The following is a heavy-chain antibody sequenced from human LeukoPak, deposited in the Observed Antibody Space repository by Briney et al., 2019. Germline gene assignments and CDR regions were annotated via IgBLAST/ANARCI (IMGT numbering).Heavy chain of an antibody. CDR1: GXTFTSYD. V-gene: IGHV1-8*01. J-gene: IGHJ5*02. Sequence: AXVKVSCKASGXTFTSYDINWVRQATGQGLEWMGWVDPNSGKTGYAQQFQGRLTMTRDTSRTTAYMELSSLRSEDTAVYYCVRVYYYDSSGNWFDTWGQGTLVTVSS. D-gene: IGHD3-22*01. CDR3: VRVYYYDSSGNWFDT. CDR2: VDPNSGKT.